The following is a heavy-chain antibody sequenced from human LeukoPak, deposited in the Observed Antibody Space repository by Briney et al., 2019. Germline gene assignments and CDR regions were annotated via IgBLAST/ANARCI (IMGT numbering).Heavy chain of an antibody. CDR3: TRGVRALDRKSGSYDAFDV. D-gene: IGHD1-26*01. CDR2: ISALNGNT. J-gene: IGHJ3*01. Sequence: SVKVSCKSSGYSFTSYGITWVRQASGQGLEYMGWISALNGNTDYAQKLQGRVTVTTNTSTNTTYMELRGLRSDDTAVYYCTRGVRALDRKSGSYDAFDVWGQGTMVTVSS. V-gene: IGHV1-18*01. CDR1: GYSFTSYG.